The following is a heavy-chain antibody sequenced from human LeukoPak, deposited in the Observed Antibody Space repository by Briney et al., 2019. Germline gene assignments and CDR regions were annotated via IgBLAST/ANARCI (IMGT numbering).Heavy chain of an antibody. Sequence: GGSLILSCSASEFTFTDYAMHWVRQAPGKGLEYISAISSNGGTTYYADSVKGRFTISRDNSKNTLYLQMSSLRAEDTALYYCVKGGYSSGWYADYWGQGALVTVSS. D-gene: IGHD6-19*01. V-gene: IGHV3-64D*06. CDR3: VKGGYSSGWYADY. CDR1: EFTFTDYA. J-gene: IGHJ4*02. CDR2: ISSNGGTT.